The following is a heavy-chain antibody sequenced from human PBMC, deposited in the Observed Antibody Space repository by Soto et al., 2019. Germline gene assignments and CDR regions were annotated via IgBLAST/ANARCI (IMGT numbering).Heavy chain of an antibody. V-gene: IGHV4-34*01. J-gene: IGHJ4*02. CDR3: ARGGKRSPSAH. D-gene: IGHD2-15*01. CDR2: INHSGST. Sequence: SETLSLTCAVYGGSFSGYYWSWIRQPPGKGLEWIGEINHSGSTNYNPSPKRRSPIPVDTSKNQFSLKLSSVTAADTAVYYCARGGKRSPSAHWGQGTLVTVSS. CDR1: GGSFSGYY.